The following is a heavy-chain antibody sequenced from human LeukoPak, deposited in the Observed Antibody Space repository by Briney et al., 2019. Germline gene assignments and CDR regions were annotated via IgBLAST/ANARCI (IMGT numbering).Heavy chain of an antibody. CDR1: DYSISSGHY. D-gene: IGHD5-24*01. CDR2: IHHSGST. J-gene: IGHJ5*02. V-gene: IGHV4-38-2*02. Sequence: PSETLSLTCTVSDYSISSGHYWGWIRQPPGKGLEWIGSIHHSGSTYYNPSLKSRVTISVDTSKNQFSLKLSSVTAADTALYYCARASWDGYRQYNWFDPWGQGTLVTVSS. CDR3: ARASWDGYRQYNWFDP.